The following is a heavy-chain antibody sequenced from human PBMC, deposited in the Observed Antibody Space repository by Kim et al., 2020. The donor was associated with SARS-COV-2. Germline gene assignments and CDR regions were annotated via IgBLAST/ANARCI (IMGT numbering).Heavy chain of an antibody. CDR3: AKDRGPDI. V-gene: IGHV3-30*18. CDR2: ISYDENKK. D-gene: IGHD6-25*01. J-gene: IGHJ3*02. CDR1: GFMFSSHG. Sequence: GGSLRLSRAASGFMFSSHGMHWVRQAPGKGLEWVAFISYDENKKYYADSVKGRFTISRDNSESTLSLQMNSLRPEDTALYYCAKDRGPDIWGQGTMVTVSS.